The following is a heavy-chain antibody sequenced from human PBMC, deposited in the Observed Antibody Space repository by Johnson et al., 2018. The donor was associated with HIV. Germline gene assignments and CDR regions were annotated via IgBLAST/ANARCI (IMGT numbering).Heavy chain of an antibody. CDR3: ARERDTDMAGDAFDWF. V-gene: IGHV3-30*14. CDR2: ISYDGSNE. J-gene: IGHJ5*01. CDR1: GFTFSSYA. Sequence: QVQLVESGGGVVQPGRSLRLSCAASGFTFSSYAMHWVRQAPGKGLEWVAVISYDGSNEYYADSVKGRFTISRDNSKNMLYLQMGSLRPDDTAVYYCARERDTDMAGDAFDWF. D-gene: IGHD5-18*01.